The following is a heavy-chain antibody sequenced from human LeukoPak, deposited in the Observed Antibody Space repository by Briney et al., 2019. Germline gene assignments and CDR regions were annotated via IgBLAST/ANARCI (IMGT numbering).Heavy chain of an antibody. J-gene: IGHJ4*02. CDR3: AKDLHSIAVAGPSTIFDY. D-gene: IGHD6-19*01. CDR2: ISWNSGSI. V-gene: IGHV3-9*03. Sequence: GGSLRLSCAAAGFTFDDYAMHWGRRAPGKGLEWGSGISWNSGSIVYADSVKGRFTISRDNAKNSLHLQMNSLRAEHMALYYCAKDLHSIAVAGPSTIFDYWGQGTLVTVSS. CDR1: GFTFDDYA.